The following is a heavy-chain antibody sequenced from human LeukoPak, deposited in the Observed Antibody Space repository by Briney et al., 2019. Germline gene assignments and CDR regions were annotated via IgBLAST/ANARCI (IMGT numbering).Heavy chain of an antibody. CDR3: ARDKVSVIPALDY. CDR2: INSRSNYI. V-gene: IGHV3-21*01. J-gene: IGHJ4*02. CDR1: GFTFSSYS. Sequence: NSGGSLRLSCAASGFTFSSYSMNWVRQAPGKGLEWVSSINSRSNYIYYADSVKGRFTISRDNAKESLYLQMNSLRAEDTALYFCARDKVSVIPALDYWGQGTLVIVSS. D-gene: IGHD2-15*01.